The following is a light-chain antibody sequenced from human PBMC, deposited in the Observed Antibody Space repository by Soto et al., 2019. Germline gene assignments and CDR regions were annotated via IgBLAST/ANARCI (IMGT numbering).Light chain of an antibody. V-gene: IGKV3-20*01. Sequence: EIVLTQSPCTLSLSPGEIATLSCRASQSVRSDYFAWYQQKPGQAPRVIIFGVSTRATGVPDRFSGSGSGTDFTLTISRLEPEDFALYYCQQYGNSPLTFGGGTKVDI. CDR2: GVS. CDR1: QSVRSDY. CDR3: QQYGNSPLT. J-gene: IGKJ4*01.